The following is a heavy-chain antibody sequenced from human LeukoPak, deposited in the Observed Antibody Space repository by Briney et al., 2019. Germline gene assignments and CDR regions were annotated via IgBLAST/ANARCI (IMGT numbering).Heavy chain of an antibody. CDR2: IYYSGST. J-gene: IGHJ6*02. V-gene: IGHV4-30-4*01. D-gene: IGHD3-9*01. CDR1: GGSISSGDYY. CDR3: ARGNDILTGYYGMDV. Sequence: SSETLSLTCTVSGGSISSGDYYWSWIRQPPGKGLEWIWYIYYSGSTYYNPSLKSRVTITVDTSKNQFSLKLSSVTAADTAVYYCARGNDILTGYYGMDVWGQGTTVTVSS.